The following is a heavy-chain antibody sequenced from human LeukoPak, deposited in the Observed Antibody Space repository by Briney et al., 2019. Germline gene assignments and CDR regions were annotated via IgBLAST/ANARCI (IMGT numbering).Heavy chain of an antibody. CDR2: IYYSGST. V-gene: IGHV4-39*01. D-gene: IGHD5-18*01. J-gene: IGHJ4*02. CDR3: ASLTGIQLWSFDY. Sequence: SETLSLTCTVSGVSISSSNSYWGWIRQPPGKGLEWIGSIYYSGSTYYNPSLKSRVTISVDTSKNQFSLKLSSVTAADTAVYYCASLTGIQLWSFDYWGQGTLVTVSS. CDR1: GVSISSSNSY.